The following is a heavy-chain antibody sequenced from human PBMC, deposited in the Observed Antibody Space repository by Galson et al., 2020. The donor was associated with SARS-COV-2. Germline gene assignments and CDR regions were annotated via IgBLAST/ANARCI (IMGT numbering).Heavy chain of an antibody. D-gene: IGHD6-19*01. CDR1: GFTFGSYA. J-gene: IGHJ4*02. Sequence: GGSLRLSCVDSGFTFGSYAMSWVRQAPGKGLEWVSVISVSGISTYYADSVKGRFTISRDNSNNIVYLQMNSLRAEDTAVYYCAKDNPGIAVLLNYWGQGTLVTFSS. CDR3: AKDNPGIAVLLNY. CDR2: ISVSGIST. V-gene: IGHV3-23*01.